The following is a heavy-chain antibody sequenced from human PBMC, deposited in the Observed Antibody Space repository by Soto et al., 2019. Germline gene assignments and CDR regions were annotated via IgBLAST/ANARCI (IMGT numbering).Heavy chain of an antibody. CDR2: INHSGST. V-gene: IGHV4-34*01. CDR3: XXXXXXXXXXXXXXXXX. CDR1: GGSFSGYY. Sequence: QVQLQQWGAGLLKPSETLSLTCAVYGGSFSGYYWSWIRQPPGKGLEWIGEINHSGSTNYNPSLKSRVTISVDTSKNQFSLKLSSVTAADTAVXXXXXXXXXXXXXXXXXXXXXGQGTLVTVSS. J-gene: IGHJ4*02.